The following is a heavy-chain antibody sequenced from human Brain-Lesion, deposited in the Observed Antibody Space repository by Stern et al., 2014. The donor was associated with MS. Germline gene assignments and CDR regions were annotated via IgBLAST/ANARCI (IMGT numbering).Heavy chain of an antibody. D-gene: IGHD3-3*01. CDR3: ARVYNTIYGIVTQRGSGMDV. Sequence: VQLVESGGGLVQPGGSLTISCTAAGFTFGNYWMTWVRQAPGKGLEGVATIKEDGTEKNYVDSVKGRFTISRDNARNSLYLQMNSLRVEDTALYYCARVYNTIYGIVTQRGSGMDVWGQGTTVIVSS. V-gene: IGHV3-7*01. CDR2: IKEDGTEK. CDR1: GFTFGNYW. J-gene: IGHJ6*02.